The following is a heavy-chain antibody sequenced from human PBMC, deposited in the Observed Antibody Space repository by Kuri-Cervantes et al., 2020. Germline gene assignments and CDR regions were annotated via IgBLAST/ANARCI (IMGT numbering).Heavy chain of an antibody. V-gene: IGHV3-74*01. CDR1: GFTFSSYA. Sequence: GESLKISCAASGFTFSSYAMHWVRQAPGKGLVWVSRINSDGSTTNYADSVKGRFTITRDNAENSLYLQMNSLRAEDTAVYYCAKELYYYDSSGYYPFDYWGQGTLVTVSS. D-gene: IGHD3-22*01. CDR2: INSDGSTT. CDR3: AKELYYYDSSGYYPFDY. J-gene: IGHJ4*02.